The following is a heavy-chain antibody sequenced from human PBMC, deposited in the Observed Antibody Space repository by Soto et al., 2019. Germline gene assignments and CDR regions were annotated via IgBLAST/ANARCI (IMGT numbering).Heavy chain of an antibody. V-gene: IGHV3-74*01. D-gene: IGHD4-17*01. CDR3: SRTGGDFAQAFDV. CDR1: GFTFSSYW. CDR2: INNDGSST. J-gene: IGHJ3*01. Sequence: GGSLRLSCAASGFTFSSYWMHWVRQAPGKGLVWVSRINNDGSSTTYADSVKGRFTSSRDNAKNTLYLQVSSLTAEDTAVYYCSRTGGDFAQAFDVWGQGTLVTVSS.